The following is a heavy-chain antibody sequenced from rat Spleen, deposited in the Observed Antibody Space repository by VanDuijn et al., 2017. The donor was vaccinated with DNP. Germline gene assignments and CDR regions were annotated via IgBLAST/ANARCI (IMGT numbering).Heavy chain of an antibody. J-gene: IGHJ2*01. D-gene: IGHD1-4*01. V-gene: IGHV5-31*01. CDR1: GFTFNNNW. CDR2: ITNTGGST. Sequence: EVRLVESGGGLVQPGMSLRLSCVASGFTFNNNWMTWIRQAPGSGLEWIASITNTGGSTYYLDSVKGRFTISRDNSKSTLYLQMDSLRSEDTATYYCVSRPPPTRGPFDYWGQGVMVTVSS. CDR3: VSRPPPTRGPFDY.